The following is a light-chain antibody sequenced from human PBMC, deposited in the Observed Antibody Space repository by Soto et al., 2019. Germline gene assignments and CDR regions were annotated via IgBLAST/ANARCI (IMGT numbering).Light chain of an antibody. V-gene: IGKV3-15*01. Sequence: EIVMTQSPGTLSLSPGETATLSCRASQSVDSNYLAWYQQKPGQAPRLLVYGISTRATDIPARFSGSGSGTKFTLTISSLQYEDFGIYYCQQHSKWPITFGQGTRLEIK. CDR1: QSVDSN. CDR3: QQHSKWPIT. CDR2: GIS. J-gene: IGKJ5*01.